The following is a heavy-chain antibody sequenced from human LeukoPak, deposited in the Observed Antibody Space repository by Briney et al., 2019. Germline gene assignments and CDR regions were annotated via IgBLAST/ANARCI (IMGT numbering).Heavy chain of an antibody. J-gene: IGHJ3*02. CDR2: ISHDVSKK. Sequence: TGGSLRLSCAASGFTFSNYAMHWVRQAPGKGLEWVAVISHDVSKKYYADSVKGRFTISRDNAKNSLYLQMNSLRVEDTATYFCARVQSGSDAFDIWGQGTMVTVSS. CDR1: GFTFSNYA. CDR3: ARVQSGSDAFDI. V-gene: IGHV3-30-3*01. D-gene: IGHD2-15*01.